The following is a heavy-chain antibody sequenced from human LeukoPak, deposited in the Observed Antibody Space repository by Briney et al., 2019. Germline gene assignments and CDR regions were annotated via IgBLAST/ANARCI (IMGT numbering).Heavy chain of an antibody. CDR2: ISSSSSTI. V-gene: IGHV3-48*01. CDR1: GFTISGYS. Sequence: GGSLRLSCTDSGFTISGYSMIWVRQAPGKGLEWVSSISSSSSTIYYADSVKGRFTISRDNAKNSLYLQMNSLRAEDTAVYYCARGAYYYEDWGQGTLVTVSS. J-gene: IGHJ4*02. CDR3: ARGAYYYED. D-gene: IGHD3-22*01.